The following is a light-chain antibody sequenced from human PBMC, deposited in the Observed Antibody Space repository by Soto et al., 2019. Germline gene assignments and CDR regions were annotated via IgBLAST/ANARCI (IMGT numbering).Light chain of an antibody. CDR2: DAS. V-gene: IGKV3-11*01. Sequence: EIVLTQSPATLSLSPGKRATLSCRASQSVSSYLAWYQQKPGQAPRLLIYDASNRATGIPARFSGSGSGTDFTLTISSLKPADFAFYYCQQRSNLLGITFGQGTRLEIK. CDR3: QQRSNLLGIT. CDR1: QSVSSY. J-gene: IGKJ5*01.